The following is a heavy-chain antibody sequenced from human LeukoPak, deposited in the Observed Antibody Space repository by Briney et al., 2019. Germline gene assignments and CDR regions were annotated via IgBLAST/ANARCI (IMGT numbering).Heavy chain of an antibody. Sequence: PGGSLRLSCAASGFTFSSYGMHWVRQAPGKGLEWVAVISNDGSNKYYAESVKGRFTISRDNSKNTLYLQMNSLRAEDTAVYYCARGKASGGYSGYGLDAFDIWGQGTMVTVSS. CDR1: GFTFSSYG. CDR3: ARGKASGGYSGYGLDAFDI. CDR2: ISNDGSNK. J-gene: IGHJ3*02. D-gene: IGHD5-12*01. V-gene: IGHV3-30*03.